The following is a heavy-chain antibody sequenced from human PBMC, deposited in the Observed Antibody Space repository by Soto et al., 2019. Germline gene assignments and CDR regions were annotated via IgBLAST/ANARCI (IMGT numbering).Heavy chain of an antibody. D-gene: IGHD2-15*01. CDR2: FNAGNGNT. J-gene: IGHJ4*02. Sequence: QVQLVQSGAEVKKPGASVKVSCKASGYTFTSYAMHWVRQAPGQRQEWMGWFNAGNGNTKYSQKFQGRVTITRDTSASTAYMELSSLRSEDTAVYYCARGVGLSSNYDYWGQGTLVTVSS. CDR3: ARGVGLSSNYDY. V-gene: IGHV1-3*01. CDR1: GYTFTSYA.